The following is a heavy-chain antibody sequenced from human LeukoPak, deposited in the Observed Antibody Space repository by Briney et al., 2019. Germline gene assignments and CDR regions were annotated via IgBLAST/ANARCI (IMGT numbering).Heavy chain of an antibody. V-gene: IGHV4-31*03. Sequence: SETLSLTCTVSGGSISSGGYYWSWIRQHPGKGLEWIGYIYYSGSTYYNPSLKSRVTISVDTSKNQFSLKLSSVTAADTAVYYCARAYCGGDCYSPGYYYYGMDVWGQGTTVTVSS. J-gene: IGHJ6*02. CDR3: ARAYCGGDCYSPGYYYYGMDV. D-gene: IGHD2-21*02. CDR2: IYYSGST. CDR1: GGSISSGGYY.